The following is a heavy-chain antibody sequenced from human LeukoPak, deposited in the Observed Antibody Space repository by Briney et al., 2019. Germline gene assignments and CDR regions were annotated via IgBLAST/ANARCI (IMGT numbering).Heavy chain of an antibody. CDR3: AKDRHDYGVEFDY. CDR1: GFTFDDYA. D-gene: IGHD4-17*01. Sequence: GGSLRLSCAASGFTFDDYAMHWVRQAPGKGLEWVSLISGDGGSTYYADSVKGRFTISRDNSKNSLYLQMNSLRTEDTALNYCAKDRHDYGVEFDYWGQGTLVTVSS. J-gene: IGHJ4*02. V-gene: IGHV3-43*02. CDR2: ISGDGGST.